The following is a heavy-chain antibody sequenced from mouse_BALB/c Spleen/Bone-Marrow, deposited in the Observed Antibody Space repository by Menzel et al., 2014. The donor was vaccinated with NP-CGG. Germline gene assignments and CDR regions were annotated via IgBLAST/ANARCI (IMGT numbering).Heavy chain of an antibody. D-gene: IGHD2-12*01. J-gene: IGHJ3*01. Sequence: EVQGVESGGGLVKSGGSLKLSCAASGFTFSSYAMSWVRQTPEKRLEWVASIYSGGSIYYPDSVKGRFTISRDNARNILYLQMSSLRSEDTAMYYCADSDSFAYWGQGTLVTVSA. CDR2: IYSGGSI. CDR1: GFTFSSYA. V-gene: IGHV5-6-5*01. CDR3: ADSDSFAY.